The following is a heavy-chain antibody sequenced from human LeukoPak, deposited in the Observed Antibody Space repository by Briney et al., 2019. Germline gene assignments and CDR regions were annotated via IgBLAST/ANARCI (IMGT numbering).Heavy chain of an antibody. CDR3: ARAPSEIGGYYPEYFRH. Sequence: GGSLRLSCAASGLTLSSYWMHWVRQAPGKGLVWVSRIKSDGRTNYADSVKGRFTISRDNAKNTVSLQVNSLRAEDTGVYYCARAPSEIGGYYPEYFRHWGQGTLVIVSS. J-gene: IGHJ1*01. CDR2: IKSDGRT. D-gene: IGHD3-22*01. CDR1: GLTLSSYW. V-gene: IGHV3-74*01.